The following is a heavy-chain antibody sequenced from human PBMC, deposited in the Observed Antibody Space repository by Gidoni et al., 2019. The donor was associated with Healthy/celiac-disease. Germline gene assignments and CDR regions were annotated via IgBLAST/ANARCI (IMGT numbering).Heavy chain of an antibody. CDR3: AREVNNWFDP. J-gene: IGHJ5*02. Sequence: QLQLQEPGPGLVKPSETLSPTCTVSGGSISSSSYYWGWIRQPPGKGLEWIGSIYYSGSTYYNPSLKSRVTISVDTSKNQFSLRLSSVTAADTAVYYCAREVNNWFDPWGQGTLVTVSS. V-gene: IGHV4-39*02. CDR1: GGSISSSSYY. D-gene: IGHD2-21*01. CDR2: IYYSGST.